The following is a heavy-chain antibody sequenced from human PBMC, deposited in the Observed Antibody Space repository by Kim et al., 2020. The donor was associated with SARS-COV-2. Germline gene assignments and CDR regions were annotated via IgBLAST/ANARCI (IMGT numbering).Heavy chain of an antibody. J-gene: IGHJ4*02. V-gene: IGHV3-21*01. CDR1: GFTFSSYS. CDR3: ARLVGNFYYDSSGYSDY. D-gene: IGHD3-22*01. CDR2: ISSSSSYI. Sequence: GGSLRLSCAASGFTFSSYSMNWVRQAPGKGLEWVSSISSSSSYIYYADSVKGRFTISRDNAKNSLYLQMNSLRAEDTAVYYCARLVGNFYYDSSGYSDYWGQGTLVTVSS.